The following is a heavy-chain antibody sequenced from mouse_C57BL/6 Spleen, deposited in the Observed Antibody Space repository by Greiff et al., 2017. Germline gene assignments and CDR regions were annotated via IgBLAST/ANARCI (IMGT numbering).Heavy chain of an antibody. CDR2: FYPGDGDT. CDR3: ARGDWAWFAY. D-gene: IGHD4-1*01. CDR1: GYAFSSSW. V-gene: IGHV1-82*01. Sequence: VQLQQSGPELVKPGASVKISCKASGYAFSSSWMNWVKQRPGKGLEWIGRFYPGDGDTNYNGKFKGKATLTAEKSSSTVYMQLSSLTSEDSAVYFCARGDWAWFAYWGQGTLVTVSA. J-gene: IGHJ3*01.